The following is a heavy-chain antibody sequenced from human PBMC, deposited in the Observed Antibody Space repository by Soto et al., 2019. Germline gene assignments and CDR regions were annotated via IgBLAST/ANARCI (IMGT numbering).Heavy chain of an antibody. CDR2: ISGSGGST. D-gene: IGHD3-9*01. Sequence: GGSLRLSCAASGFTFSSYAMSWVRQAPGKGLEWVSAISGSGGSTYYADSVKGRFTISRDNSKNTLYLQMNSLRAEDTAVYYCARTPHFDWLLSGLDYWGQGTLVTVSS. CDR3: ARTPHFDWLLSGLDY. CDR1: GFTFSSYA. V-gene: IGHV3-23*01. J-gene: IGHJ4*02.